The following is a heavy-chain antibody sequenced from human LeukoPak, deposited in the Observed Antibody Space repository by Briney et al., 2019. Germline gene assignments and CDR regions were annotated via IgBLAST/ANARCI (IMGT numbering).Heavy chain of an antibody. D-gene: IGHD3-10*01. CDR1: GFTFSDYY. Sequence: PGGSLRLSCAASGFTFSDYYVAWIRQAPGKGLEWIGEINHSGSTNYNPSLKSRVTISVDTSKNQFSLKLSSVTAADTAVYYCARRRGYGSGKGKTMDVWGKGTTVTISS. CDR2: INHSGST. V-gene: IGHV4-34*01. CDR3: ARRRGYGSGKGKTMDV. J-gene: IGHJ6*03.